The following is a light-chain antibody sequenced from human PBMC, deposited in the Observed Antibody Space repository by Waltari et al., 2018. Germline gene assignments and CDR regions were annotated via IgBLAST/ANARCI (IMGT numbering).Light chain of an antibody. CDR3: QVWDTNSDHHV. J-gene: IGLJ1*01. V-gene: IGLV3-21*02. CDR1: NRGSQR. CDR2: GDR. Sequence: SYELTQPPPVSVAPGQTAEITWGGDNRGSQRVHWYRFRPGPAPALIVFGDRHRPSGIPERFSGSNSGNTATLTISRVEAGDEADYYCQVWDTNSDHHVFGTGTKVTVL.